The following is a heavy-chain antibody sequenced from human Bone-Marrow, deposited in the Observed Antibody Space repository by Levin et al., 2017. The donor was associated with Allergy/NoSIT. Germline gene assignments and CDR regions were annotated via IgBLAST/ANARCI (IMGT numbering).Heavy chain of an antibody. CDR2: IYWDDEK. J-gene: IGHJ4*02. CDR1: GFSLSTSGVG. CDR3: AHREAPITAGGLDY. Sequence: SGPTLVKPTQTLALTCTFSGFSLSTSGVGVGWIRQPPGKALEWLALIYWDDEKRYSPSLKSRLTITKDTSKNQVVLTMTNMDPVDTATYYCAHREAPITAGGLDYWGQGTLVTVSS. V-gene: IGHV2-5*02. D-gene: IGHD4-23*01.